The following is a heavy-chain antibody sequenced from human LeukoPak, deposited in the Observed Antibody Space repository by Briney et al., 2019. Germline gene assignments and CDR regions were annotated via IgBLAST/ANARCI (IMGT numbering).Heavy chain of an antibody. V-gene: IGHV1-18*01. CDR2: ISAYNCNT. Sequence: AASVNVSCKASGYTFTSYGISWVRQAPGQGLEWMGWISAYNCNTNYAQKLQGRVTITTDTSTSTAYMELRSLRSDDTAVYYCARDVTYCSSTSCYVAYFDYWGQGTLVTVSS. J-gene: IGHJ4*02. D-gene: IGHD2-2*01. CDR3: ARDVTYCSSTSCYVAYFDY. CDR1: GYTFTSYG.